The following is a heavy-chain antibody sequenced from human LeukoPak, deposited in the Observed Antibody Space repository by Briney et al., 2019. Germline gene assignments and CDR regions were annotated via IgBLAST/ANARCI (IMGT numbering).Heavy chain of an antibody. CDR1: GDFISTSSDY. CDR3: ARHRDFHDSSGYLPAFDV. Sequence: KPSETLSLTCIVSGDFISTSSDYWGWIRQPPGKGLEWIGSIYYTGSTHYEPSLRGRVTISVDTTNNQFSLRLSSVTAADTAMYYCARHRDFHDSSGYLPAFDVWGQGRLINVSS. D-gene: IGHD3-22*01. J-gene: IGHJ3*01. V-gene: IGHV4-39*01. CDR2: IYYTGST.